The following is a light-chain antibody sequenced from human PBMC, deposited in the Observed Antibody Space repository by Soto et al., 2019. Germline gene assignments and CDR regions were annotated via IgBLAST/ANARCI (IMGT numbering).Light chain of an antibody. CDR1: QSISSW. V-gene: IGKV1-5*01. CDR2: DAS. Sequence: DIQMTQSPSTLSASVGDRVTITCRASQSISSWLAWYQQKPGKAPKLLIYDASSLESGVPSRFSGSGSGTKFTLTISSLQPDEFATYYCQQYNSYWTFGQGTKVDIK. J-gene: IGKJ1*01. CDR3: QQYNSYWT.